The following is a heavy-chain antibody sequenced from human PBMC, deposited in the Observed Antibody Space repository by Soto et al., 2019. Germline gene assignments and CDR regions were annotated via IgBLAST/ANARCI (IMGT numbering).Heavy chain of an antibody. CDR2: ISYDGSNK. CDR3: ARDYQDDAFDI. CDR1: GFTFSSYA. V-gene: IGHV3-30-3*01. Sequence: PGGSLRLSCAASGFTFSSYAMHWVRQAPGKGLEWVAVISYDGSNKYYADSVKGRFTISRDNSKNTLYLQMNSLRAEDTAVYYCARDYQDDAFDIWGQGTMVTVSS. J-gene: IGHJ3*02. D-gene: IGHD2-2*01.